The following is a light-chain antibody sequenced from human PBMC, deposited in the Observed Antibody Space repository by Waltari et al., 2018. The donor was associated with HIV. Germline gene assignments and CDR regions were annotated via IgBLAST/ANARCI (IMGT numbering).Light chain of an antibody. J-gene: IGLJ3*02. V-gene: IGLV2-14*01. CDR3: SSYTGSSTLWV. CDR2: EVS. Sequence: QSALTQPASVSGSPGQSITIPCTGPRSDVGRSKYVSWYQQHPGKAPKLIVYEVSNRPSGVSNRFSGAKSGNTASLTISGLQAEDEADYYCSSYTGSSTLWVFGGGTKLTVL. CDR1: RSDVGRSKY.